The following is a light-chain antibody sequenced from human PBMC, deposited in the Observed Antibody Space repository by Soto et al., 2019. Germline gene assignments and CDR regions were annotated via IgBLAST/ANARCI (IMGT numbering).Light chain of an antibody. CDR2: KAS. V-gene: IGKV1-5*03. J-gene: IGKJ1*01. CDR1: QSISSW. CDR3: QPYNSYSP. Sequence: DIQMTQSPSTLSASVGDRVTITCRASQSISSWLAWYQQKPGKAPKLLIYKASSLESGVPSRFSGSGSGTEFTLTISSLQPDDFATSYCQPYNSYSPLGQGTKVDIK.